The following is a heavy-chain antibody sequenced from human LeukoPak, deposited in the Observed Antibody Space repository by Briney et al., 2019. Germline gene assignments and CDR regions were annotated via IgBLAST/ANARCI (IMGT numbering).Heavy chain of an antibody. J-gene: IGHJ6*02. V-gene: IGHV6-1*01. CDR1: GDSVSSNSGT. CDR2: TYYMSKWYN. CDR3: ARTYHYAMDV. Sequence: SQTLSLTCAISGDSVSSNSGTWDWIRQSPSRGLDCLGSTYYMSKWYNDYAVSVKSRITINPATSQNQFSLQLNYVTPEDTAVYYCARTYHYAMDVWGQGTTVSVS.